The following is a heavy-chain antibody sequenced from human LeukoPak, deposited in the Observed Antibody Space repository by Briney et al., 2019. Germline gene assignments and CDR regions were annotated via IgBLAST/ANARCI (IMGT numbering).Heavy chain of an antibody. CDR3: ARVIGGRDRYCSSTSCRRPTTPVPYYFDY. V-gene: IGHV3-21*01. D-gene: IGHD2-2*01. CDR2: ISSSSSYI. CDR1: GFTFSSYS. Sequence: GGSLRLSCAASGFTFSSYSMNWVRQAPGKGLEWVSSISSSSSYIYYADSVKGRFTISRDNAKNSLYLQMNSLRAEDTAVYYCARVIGGRDRYCSSTSCRRPTTPVPYYFDYWGQGTLVTVSS. J-gene: IGHJ4*02.